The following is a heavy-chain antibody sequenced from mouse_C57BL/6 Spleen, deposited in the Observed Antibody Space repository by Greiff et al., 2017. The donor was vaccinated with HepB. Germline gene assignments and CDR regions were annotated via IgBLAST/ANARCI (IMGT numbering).Heavy chain of an antibody. V-gene: IGHV3-6*01. Sequence: DVQLQESGPGLVKPSQSLSLTCSVTGYSITSGYYWNWIRQFPGNKLEWMGYISYDGSNNYNPSLKNRISITRDTSKNQFFLKLNSVTTEDTATYYCARDGLGAFAYWGQGTLVTVSA. J-gene: IGHJ3*01. D-gene: IGHD4-1*01. CDR2: ISYDGSN. CDR3: ARDGLGAFAY. CDR1: GYSITSGYY.